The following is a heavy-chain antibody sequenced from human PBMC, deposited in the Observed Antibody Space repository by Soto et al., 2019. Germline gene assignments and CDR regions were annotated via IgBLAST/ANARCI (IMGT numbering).Heavy chain of an antibody. CDR2: IIPIFGTA. V-gene: IGHV1-69*06. CDR1: GGTFSSHA. CDR3: ARGVVPAAFFYGMDV. D-gene: IGHD2-2*01. J-gene: IGHJ6*02. Sequence: SVKVSCKASGGTFSSHAISWVRQAPGQGLEWMGGIIPIFGTANYAQKFQGRVTITADKSTSTAYMELSSLRSEDTAVYYCARGVVPAAFFYGMDVWGQGTTVTVSS.